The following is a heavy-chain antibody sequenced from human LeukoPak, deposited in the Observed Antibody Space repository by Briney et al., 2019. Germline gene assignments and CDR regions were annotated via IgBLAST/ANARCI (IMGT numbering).Heavy chain of an antibody. CDR1: GFTFSSYS. CDR2: ISSSSSTM. J-gene: IGHJ4*02. CDR3: ARTHYDILTGIDY. D-gene: IGHD3-9*01. Sequence: GGSLRLSCAASGFTFSSYSMNWVRQAPGKGLEWVSYISSSSSTMYYADSVKGRLTISRDNAKNSLYLQMNSLRAEDTAVYYCARTHYDILTGIDYWGQGTLVTVSS. V-gene: IGHV3-48*01.